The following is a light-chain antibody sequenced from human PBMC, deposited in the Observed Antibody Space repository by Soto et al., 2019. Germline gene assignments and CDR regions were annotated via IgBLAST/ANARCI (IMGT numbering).Light chain of an antibody. CDR1: QSVSSY. Sequence: EIVLTQSPATLSLSPGERATLSCRASQSVSSYLAWYQQKPGQAPRLLIYGASTRATGIPARFSGSGSGTEFNLTISSLQSEDFAVYYCQQYNNWPQTFGQGTKVDI. CDR2: GAS. CDR3: QQYNNWPQT. J-gene: IGKJ1*01. V-gene: IGKV3-15*01.